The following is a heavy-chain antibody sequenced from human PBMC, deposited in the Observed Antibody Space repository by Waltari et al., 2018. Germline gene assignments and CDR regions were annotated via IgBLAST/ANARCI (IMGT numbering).Heavy chain of an antibody. V-gene: IGHV4-34*01. J-gene: IGHJ4*02. CDR3: ARGRAARPFLDY. Sequence: QVQLQQWGAGLLKPSETLSLTCAVYGGSFSVYYWSWIRQPPGKGMEWLGEINHSGSTNYNPSLKSRCTISVDTSKNQFSLKLSSVTAADTAVYYCARGRAARPFLDYWGQGTLVTVSS. CDR2: INHSGST. CDR1: GGSFSVYY. D-gene: IGHD6-6*01.